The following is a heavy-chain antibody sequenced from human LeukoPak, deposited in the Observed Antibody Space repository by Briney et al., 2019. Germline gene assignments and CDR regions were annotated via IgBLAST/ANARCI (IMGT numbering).Heavy chain of an antibody. CDR3: ARGDSSSWYRWYYFDY. V-gene: IGHV1-8*02. CDR1: GYTFTSYY. Sequence: ASVKVSCKASGYTFTSYYMHWVRQAPGQGLEWMGWMNPNSGNTGYAQKFQGRVTMTRNTSISTAYMELSSPRSEDTAVYYCARGDSSSWYRWYYFDYWGQGTLVTVSS. J-gene: IGHJ4*02. D-gene: IGHD6-13*01. CDR2: MNPNSGNT.